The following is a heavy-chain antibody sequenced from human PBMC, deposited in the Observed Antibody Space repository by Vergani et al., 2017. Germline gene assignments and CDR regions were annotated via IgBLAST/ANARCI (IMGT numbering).Heavy chain of an antibody. CDR3: ARAPYCSSTSCYLGYYYYGMDV. Sequence: EVQLVESGGGLVQPGGSLRLSCAASGFTFSSYSMNWVRQAPGKGLEWVSSISSSSSYIYYADSVKGRFTISRDNSKNSLYLQMNSLRAEDTAVYYCARAPYCSSTSCYLGYYYYGMDVWGQGTTVTVSS. CDR2: ISSSSSYI. D-gene: IGHD2-2*01. J-gene: IGHJ6*02. V-gene: IGHV3-21*01. CDR1: GFTFSSYS.